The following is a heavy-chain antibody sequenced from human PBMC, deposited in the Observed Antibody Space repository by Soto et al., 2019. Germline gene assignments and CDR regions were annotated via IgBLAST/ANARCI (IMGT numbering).Heavy chain of an antibody. V-gene: IGHV3-21*01. CDR3: ARDREQLVVYYYYGMDV. J-gene: IGHJ6*02. Sequence: EVQLVESGGGLVKPGGSLRLSCAASGFTFSSYSMNWVRQAPGKGLEWVSSISSSSSYIYYADSVKGRFTISRDNAKNSLYLQMNSLRAEDTAVYYCARDREQLVVYYYYGMDVWGQGTTVTVSS. CDR1: GFTFSSYS. CDR2: ISSSSSYI. D-gene: IGHD6-13*01.